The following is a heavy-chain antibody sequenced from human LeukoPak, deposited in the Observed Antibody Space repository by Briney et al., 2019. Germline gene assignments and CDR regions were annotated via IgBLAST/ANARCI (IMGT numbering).Heavy chain of an antibody. V-gene: IGHV1-2*02. CDR2: INPNSGGS. J-gene: IGHJ4*02. Sequence: ASVKVSCKTSGYTFNAYYMHWVRQAPGQGLEWMGWINPNSGGSDYAQKFQGRVTMTSDTSINTAYMELSRLISDDTAVYYCAGDGYNSRRFFDYWGQGTLVTVSS. CDR3: AGDGYNSRRFFDY. CDR1: GYTFNAYY. D-gene: IGHD5-24*01.